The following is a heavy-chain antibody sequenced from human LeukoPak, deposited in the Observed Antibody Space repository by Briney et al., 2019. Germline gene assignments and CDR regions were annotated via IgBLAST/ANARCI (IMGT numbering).Heavy chain of an antibody. V-gene: IGHV3-30*18. Sequence: GRSLRLSCAASGFTFSSYGMHWVRQAPGKGLEWVAVISYDGSNKYYADSVKGRFTISRDNSKNPLYLQMNSLRAEDTAVYYCAKSRDIVVVVAAAALDVWGQGTTVTVSS. CDR1: GFTFSSYG. J-gene: IGHJ6*02. D-gene: IGHD2-15*01. CDR2: ISYDGSNK. CDR3: AKSRDIVVVVAAAALDV.